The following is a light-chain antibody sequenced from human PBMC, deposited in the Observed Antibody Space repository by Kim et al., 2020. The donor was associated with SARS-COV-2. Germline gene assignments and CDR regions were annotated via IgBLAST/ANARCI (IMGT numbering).Light chain of an antibody. V-gene: IGKV3-20*01. CDR1: QSVTRNY. CDR3: QQYASSPLT. CDR2: GAS. Sequence: LSPGERATLSCRASQSVTRNYLAWYQQRPGQSPRLLIFGASTRATDIPDRFSVSGSGTDFSLSISRLELEDFAVYFCQQYASSPLTFGGGTKLEI. J-gene: IGKJ4*01.